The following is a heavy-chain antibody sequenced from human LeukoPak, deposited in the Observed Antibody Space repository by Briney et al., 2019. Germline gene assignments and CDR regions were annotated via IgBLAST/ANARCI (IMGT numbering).Heavy chain of an antibody. J-gene: IGHJ3*02. CDR1: GASISSYY. Sequence: SETLSLTCTVSGASISSYYWSWIRQPPGEGLEWIGYIYYSGSTNYSPSLKSRVTISVDTSKNQFSLKLSSVTAADTAVYYCVSLVRTRAAAGNAAFDIWGQGTMVTVSS. V-gene: IGHV4-59*08. CDR3: VSLVRTRAAAGNAAFDI. D-gene: IGHD6-13*01. CDR2: IYYSGST.